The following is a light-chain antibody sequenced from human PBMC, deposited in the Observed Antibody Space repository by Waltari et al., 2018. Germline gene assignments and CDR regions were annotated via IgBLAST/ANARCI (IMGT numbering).Light chain of an antibody. Sequence: QSALTQPASVSGSPGQSITISCTGTSSDVGSYNLVSWYQQHPGKAPKLMIYEGSKRSSGVSNRFAGSKSGNTASLTISGLHAEDDADYYCCSYAGSSTLVFGGGTKLTVL. CDR2: EGS. CDR1: SSDVGSYNL. V-gene: IGLV2-23*01. CDR3: CSYAGSSTLV. J-gene: IGLJ2*01.